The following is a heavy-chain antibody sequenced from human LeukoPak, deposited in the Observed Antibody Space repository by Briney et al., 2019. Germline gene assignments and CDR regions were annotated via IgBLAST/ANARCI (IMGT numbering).Heavy chain of an antibody. D-gene: IGHD3-22*01. CDR3: ARGDSSGYYPY. CDR1: GYTFTNNF. Sequence: ASVKVSCKASGYTFTNNFMHWVRQAPGQGLEWMGIINPSGDNTWYAQKFQGRVTMTRDMATSTDYMEVSSLRSEDTAVYYCARGDSSGYYPYWGQGTLVTVSS. V-gene: IGHV1-46*01. CDR2: INPSGDNT. J-gene: IGHJ4*02.